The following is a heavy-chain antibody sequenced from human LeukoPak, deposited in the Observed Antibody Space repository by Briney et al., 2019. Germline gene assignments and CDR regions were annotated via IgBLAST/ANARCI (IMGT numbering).Heavy chain of an antibody. CDR3: ARNQVPYYYGSGSYSDTTKYNWFDP. CDR1: GYTFTSYG. J-gene: IGHJ5*02. V-gene: IGHV1-18*01. CDR2: ISAYNGNT. D-gene: IGHD3-10*01. Sequence: GASVKVSCKASGYTFTSYGISWVRQAPGQGLEWMGWISAYNGNTNYAQKLQGRVIMTTDTSTSTAYMELRSLRSDDTAVYYCARNQVPYYYGSGSYSDTTKYNWFDPWGQGTLVTVSS.